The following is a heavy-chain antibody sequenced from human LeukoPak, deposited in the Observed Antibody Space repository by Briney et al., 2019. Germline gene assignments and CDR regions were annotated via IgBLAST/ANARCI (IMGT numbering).Heavy chain of an antibody. CDR1: GVTFRNYW. J-gene: IGHJ4*02. D-gene: IGHD6-6*01. Sequence: GGSLRLSCAASGVTFRNYWMHWVRQAPGKGLVWVSRVNTDGSDTSYADSVKGRFTISRDNAKNTLYLQMSSLRAEDTAVYYCATSPSSPNYWGQGTLVTVSS. CDR3: ATSPSSPNY. CDR2: VNTDGSDT. V-gene: IGHV3-74*01.